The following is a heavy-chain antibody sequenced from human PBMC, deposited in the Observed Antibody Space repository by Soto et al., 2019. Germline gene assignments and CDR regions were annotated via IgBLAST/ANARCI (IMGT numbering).Heavy chain of an antibody. D-gene: IGHD3-10*01. J-gene: IGHJ4*02. CDR2: ISYDGSSE. CDR1: VFTIGIYS. V-gene: IGHV3-30-3*01. CDR3: ARDQGGVRGIIIMCFDY. Sequence: PWGSLLISCASSVFTIGIYSMHWVRQTPGKGLEWVVLISYDGSSEFYADSVKGRFTISRDNSKNTLYLQMNSLRPEDTAVYYCARDQGGVRGIIIMCFDYWGQGTMVTVSS.